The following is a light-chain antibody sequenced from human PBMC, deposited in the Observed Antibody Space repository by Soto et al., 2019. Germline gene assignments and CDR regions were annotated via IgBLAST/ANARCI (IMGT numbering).Light chain of an antibody. Sequence: EIVMTQSPATVPVSPGKRVTLSCRASQSVSIDLAWYQQKPGQAPRLLIYGASTRATGIPARFSGSGSGTEFTLTIGSLQSEDFAVYYCQQYNNWPRTFGQGTKVDIK. J-gene: IGKJ1*01. V-gene: IGKV3-15*01. CDR3: QQYNNWPRT. CDR2: GAS. CDR1: QSVSID.